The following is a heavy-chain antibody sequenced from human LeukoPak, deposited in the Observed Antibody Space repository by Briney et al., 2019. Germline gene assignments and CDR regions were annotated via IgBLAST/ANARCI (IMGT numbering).Heavy chain of an antibody. Sequence: PGGSLRLSCAASGFTFSSYSMNWVRQAPGKGLEWVANIKQDGSEKNYVDSVKGRFTISRDNAKNSLYLQMNSLRAEDTAVYYCAELGITMIGGVWXKGTTXTISX. CDR1: GFTFSSYS. D-gene: IGHD3-10*02. CDR2: IKQDGSEK. V-gene: IGHV3-7*01. J-gene: IGHJ6*04. CDR3: AELGITMIGGV.